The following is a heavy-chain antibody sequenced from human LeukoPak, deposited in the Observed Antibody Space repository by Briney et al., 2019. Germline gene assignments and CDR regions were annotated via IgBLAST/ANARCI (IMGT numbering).Heavy chain of an antibody. J-gene: IGHJ2*01. CDR3: ASASGGYRPRRPAFLPDL. V-gene: IGHV1-69*13. Sequence: SSVTVSCKASGGTFISYAIIWVRQAPGHALEWMGGIIPIFGTSNYVQKFQGRVTITADEYTCTDYMELSSLRAEDTAVYYGASASGGYRPRRPAFLPDLWGCGTLVTVSS. CDR1: GGTFISYA. D-gene: IGHD6-19*01. CDR2: IIPIFGTS.